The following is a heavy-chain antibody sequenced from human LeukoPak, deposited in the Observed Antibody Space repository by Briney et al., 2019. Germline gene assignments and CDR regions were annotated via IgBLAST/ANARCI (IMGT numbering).Heavy chain of an antibody. CDR3: AGYYYASSGYFVFDY. J-gene: IGHJ4*02. CDR1: GGTFSSYA. D-gene: IGHD3-22*01. V-gene: IGHV1-69*05. Sequence: SVKVSCKASGGTFSSYAISWVRQAPGQGLEWMGGIIPIFGTANYAQKFQGRVTITTDESTSTAYMELSSLRSEDTAVYYCAGYYYASSGYFVFDYWGQGTLVSVSS. CDR2: IIPIFGTA.